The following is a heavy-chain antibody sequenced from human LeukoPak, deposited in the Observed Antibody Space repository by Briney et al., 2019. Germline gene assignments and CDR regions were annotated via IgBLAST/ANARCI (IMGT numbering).Heavy chain of an antibody. CDR3: ATRDSGYDAWYFDL. D-gene: IGHD5-12*01. CDR2: VYFSWRT. V-gene: IGHV4-59*01. Sequence: SETLSLTCTVSGGSISTYYWSWIRQPPGKGLEWIGYVYFSWRTNYNPSLNRGVTISVDTSKNQFSLNLSSMTDADTAVYYCATRDSGYDAWYFDLWGRGTLVTVSS. CDR1: GGSISTYY. J-gene: IGHJ2*01.